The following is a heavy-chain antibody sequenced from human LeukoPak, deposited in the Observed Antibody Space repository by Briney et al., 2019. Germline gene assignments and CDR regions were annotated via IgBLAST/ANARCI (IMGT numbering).Heavy chain of an antibody. D-gene: IGHD3-9*01. V-gene: IGHV4-59*01. J-gene: IGHJ4*02. CDR1: GDSISSYY. Sequence: SETLSLTCTVSGDSISSYYWSWIRQPPGKGLEWIGYIYHSGSTKYNPSFKSRVTISVDTSKNQFSPKLISVTAADTAVYYCATVVRDDILTGYYIDYWGQGTLVTVSS. CDR3: ATVVRDDILTGYYIDY. CDR2: IYHSGST.